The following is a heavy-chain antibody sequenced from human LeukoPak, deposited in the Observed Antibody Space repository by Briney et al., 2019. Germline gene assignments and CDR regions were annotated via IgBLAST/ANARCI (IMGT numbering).Heavy chain of an antibody. Sequence: GGSLRLSCEASGFSFSNYWMTWVRQAPGKGLEWVADINQNGGQSYYVDSVKGRFTLSRDNAKNSLFLQLNSLRAEDTAVYYCVRAFWIGFHFDSWGQGTLVTVSS. CDR2: INQNGGQS. CDR3: VRAFWIGFHFDS. D-gene: IGHD3-3*01. J-gene: IGHJ4*02. CDR1: GFSFSNYW. V-gene: IGHV3-7*03.